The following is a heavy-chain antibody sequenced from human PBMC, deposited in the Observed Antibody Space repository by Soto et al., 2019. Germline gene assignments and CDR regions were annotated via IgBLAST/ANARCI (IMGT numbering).Heavy chain of an antibody. Sequence: QVQLQESGPGLVKPSGTLSLTCAVPSGSISSSNWWSWVRQPPGKGLGGMGEIYHSGSTNYNPSLKSRVTISVDKSKNQFSLKLSSVTAADTAVYYCARDIVVSTVTTKYYYYMDVWGKGTTVTVSS. D-gene: IGHD4-17*01. J-gene: IGHJ6*03. V-gene: IGHV4-4*02. CDR2: IYHSGST. CDR3: ARDIVVSTVTTKYYYYMDV. CDR1: SGSISSSNW.